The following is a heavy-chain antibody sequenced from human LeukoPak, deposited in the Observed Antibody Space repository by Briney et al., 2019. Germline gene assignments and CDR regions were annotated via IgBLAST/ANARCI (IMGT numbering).Heavy chain of an antibody. Sequence: SGTLSLTCAVSGVSISSGNWWTWVRQPPGKGLEWIGETHRSGDTKYSPSLETRVTISTDRYNNHLSLNLHSVTAADTAVYYCATRDESRTDVVPPDYWGQGTLVTVSS. CDR2: THRSGDT. CDR3: ATRDESRTDVVPPDY. CDR1: GVSISSGNW. D-gene: IGHD5-18*01. V-gene: IGHV4-4*02. J-gene: IGHJ4*02.